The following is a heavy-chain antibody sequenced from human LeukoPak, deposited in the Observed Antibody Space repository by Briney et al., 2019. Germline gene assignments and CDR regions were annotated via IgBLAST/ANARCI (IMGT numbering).Heavy chain of an antibody. CDR2: INNDGRST. CDR3: ARGGLSTGLDY. J-gene: IGHJ4*02. D-gene: IGHD5/OR15-5a*01. CDR1: GFTFNNYW. Sequence: GGSLRLSCAASGFTFNNYWMHWVRQAPGRGLVWVSQINNDGRSTKYADSVKGRFIISRDNAKNTLYLQMNSLRAEDTAVYYCARGGLSTGLDYWGQGALVTVSS. V-gene: IGHV3-74*01.